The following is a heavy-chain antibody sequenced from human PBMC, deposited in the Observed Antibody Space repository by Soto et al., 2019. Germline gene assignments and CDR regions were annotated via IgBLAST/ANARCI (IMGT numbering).Heavy chain of an antibody. CDR1: GFTFNTYD. CDR2: ISYAGSNK. V-gene: IGHV3-30-3*01. CDR3: ARDMNWSDP. Sequence: QMQLVQSGGGVVQPGGSLRLSCAASGFTFNTYDMNWVRQAPGKGLEWVAIISYAGSNKYYADSVKGRFTVSRDNSKNTMFLHMNSLRVEDTAVYYCARDMNWSDPWGQGTLVTVSS. J-gene: IGHJ5*02.